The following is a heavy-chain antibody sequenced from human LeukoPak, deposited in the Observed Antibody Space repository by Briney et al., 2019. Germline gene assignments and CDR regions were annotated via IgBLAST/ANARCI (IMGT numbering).Heavy chain of an antibody. J-gene: IGHJ4*02. D-gene: IGHD3-22*01. Sequence: GGSLRLSCVVSGFTFSSYGLHWVRQAPDKGLEWVAVISYDGSNKYYADSVKGRFTISRDNSKNTLYLQMNSLRGEDTAMYYCAKGGESSGYYGGPDYWGQGTLVTVSS. CDR1: GFTFSSYG. V-gene: IGHV3-30*18. CDR2: ISYDGSNK. CDR3: AKGGESSGYYGGPDY.